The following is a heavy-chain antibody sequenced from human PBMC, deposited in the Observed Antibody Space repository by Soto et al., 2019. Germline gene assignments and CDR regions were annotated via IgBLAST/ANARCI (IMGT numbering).Heavy chain of an antibody. J-gene: IGHJ5*02. CDR3: ARESIDENEYSRSSAGNWFDP. Sequence: QVQLQESGPGLVKPSGTLSLTCAVSGGSISSSNWWSWVRQPPGKGLEWIGEIYHSGSTNYNPPLKRCVTRSVDKSKHQFSLKLTSVTAADTAVYYCARESIDENEYSRSSAGNWFDPWGQGTLVTVSS. V-gene: IGHV4-4*02. CDR1: GGSISSSNW. CDR2: IYHSGST. D-gene: IGHD6-6*01.